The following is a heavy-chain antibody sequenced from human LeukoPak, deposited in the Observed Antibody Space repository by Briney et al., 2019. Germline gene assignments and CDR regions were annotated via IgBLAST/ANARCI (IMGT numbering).Heavy chain of an antibody. CDR2: VNPNSGNT. CDR1: GYTFTSYD. J-gene: IGHJ4*02. CDR3: ARAPHRNLLLNYDYVFDY. D-gene: IGHD3-16*01. Sequence: ASVKVSCKASGYTFTSYDINWVRQASGQGLEWMGWVNPNSGNTDYAQKFQGRVTFTRDTSITTAYMELSSLGSEDTAVYYCARAPHRNLLLNYDYVFDYWGQGTLVTVSS. V-gene: IGHV1-8*03.